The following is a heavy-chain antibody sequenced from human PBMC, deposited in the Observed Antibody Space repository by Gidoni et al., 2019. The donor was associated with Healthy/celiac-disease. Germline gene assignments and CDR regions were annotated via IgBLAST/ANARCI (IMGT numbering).Heavy chain of an antibody. V-gene: IGHV3-30-3*01. CDR1: GFTLSSYD. CDR2: ISYDGSNK. J-gene: IGHJ3*02. Sequence: VQLVEAGGGVVQPGGSLRLSCAASGFTLSSYDMHGVRQAPGKVLEWVAVISYDGSNKYYADSVKGRFTISRDNSKNTLYLQMNSLRAEDTAVYYCARDRRGSGSYYIYAFDIWGQGTMVTVSS. CDR3: ARDRRGSGSYYIYAFDI. D-gene: IGHD3-10*01.